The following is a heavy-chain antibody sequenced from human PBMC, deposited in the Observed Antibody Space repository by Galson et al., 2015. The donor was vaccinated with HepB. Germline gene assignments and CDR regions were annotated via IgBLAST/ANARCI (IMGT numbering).Heavy chain of an antibody. CDR1: GYTFTSYA. CDR2: INAGNGNT. D-gene: IGHD2-2*01. Sequence: SVKVSCKASGYTFTSYAMHWVRQAPGQRLEWMGWINAGNGNTKYSQKFQGRVTITRDTSASTAYMELSSLRSEDTAVYYCARGFIVVVPAAGTMAFDIWGQGTMVTVSS. J-gene: IGHJ3*02. CDR3: ARGFIVVVPAAGTMAFDI. V-gene: IGHV1-3*01.